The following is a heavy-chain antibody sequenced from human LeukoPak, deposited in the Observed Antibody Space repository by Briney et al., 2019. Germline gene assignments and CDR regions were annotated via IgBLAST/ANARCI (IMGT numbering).Heavy chain of an antibody. J-gene: IGHJ6*02. V-gene: IGHV3-23*01. CDR2: ISGNAGST. Sequence: GGSLRLSCAASGFTLSSYAMSWVRQAPGKGLEWVSLISGNAGSTYYADSVKGRFTISRDNSKNTLYLQMNSLRAEDTAVYYCARDRVDYGDPTYYYGMDVWGQGTTVTVSS. D-gene: IGHD4-17*01. CDR3: ARDRVDYGDPTYYYGMDV. CDR1: GFTLSSYA.